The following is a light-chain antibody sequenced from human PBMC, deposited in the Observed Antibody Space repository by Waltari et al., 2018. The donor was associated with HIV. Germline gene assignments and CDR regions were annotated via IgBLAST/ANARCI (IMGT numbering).Light chain of an antibody. V-gene: IGLV2-14*01. J-gene: IGLJ2*01. CDR3: SSYTSSSTLI. CDR2: EVS. Sequence: QSALTQPASVSGSPGPSIPISCTGPSSDVGGYHSVSWYQQHPGKAPKLMIYEVSNRPSGVSNRFSGSKSGNTASLTTSGLQAEDEADYYCSSYTSSSTLIFGGGTKLTVL. CDR1: SSDVGGYHS.